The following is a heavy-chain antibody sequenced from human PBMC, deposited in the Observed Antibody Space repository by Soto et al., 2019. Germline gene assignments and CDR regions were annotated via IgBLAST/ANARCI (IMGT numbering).Heavy chain of an antibody. Sequence: GGSLRLSCAASGFTFSSYAMHWVRQAPGKGLEWVAVISYDGSNKYYADSVKGRFTISRDNSKNTLYLQMNSLRAEDTAVYYCARDRPYCTNGVCYMIYWGQGTLVTVSS. CDR3: ARDRPYCTNGVCYMIY. D-gene: IGHD2-8*01. CDR1: GFTFSSYA. CDR2: ISYDGSNK. V-gene: IGHV3-30-3*01. J-gene: IGHJ4*02.